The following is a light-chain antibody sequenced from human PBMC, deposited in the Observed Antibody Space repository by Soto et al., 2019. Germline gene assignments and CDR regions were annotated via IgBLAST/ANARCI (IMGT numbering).Light chain of an antibody. V-gene: IGLV2-14*01. Sequence: QSVLTQAASVSGSPGQSITISCTGTSSDIGGSDYVSWYQKHPGKAPKVIIYEVSDRPSGVSDRFSGSKSGNTASLTISGLQAEDEADYYCSSYVTSGTLVFGGRTQLTVL. CDR3: SSYVTSGTLV. J-gene: IGLJ3*02. CDR2: EVS. CDR1: SSDIGGSDY.